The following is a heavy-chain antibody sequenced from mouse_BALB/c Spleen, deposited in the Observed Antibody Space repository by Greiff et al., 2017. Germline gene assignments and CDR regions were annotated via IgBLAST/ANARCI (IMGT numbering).Heavy chain of an antibody. CDR1: GFTFSSYA. CDR3: ARARGAFDY. CDR2: ISSGGSYT. V-gene: IGHV5-9-3*01. J-gene: IGHJ2*01. Sequence: EVQLVESGGGLVKPGGSLKLSCAASGFTFSSYAMSWVRQTPEKRLEWVATISSGGSYTYYPDSVKGRFTISRDNARNILYLQMSSLRSEDTAMYYCARARGAFDYWGQGTTLTVSS.